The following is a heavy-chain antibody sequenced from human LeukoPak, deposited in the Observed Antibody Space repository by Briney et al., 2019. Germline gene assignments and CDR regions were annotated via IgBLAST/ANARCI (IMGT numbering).Heavy chain of an antibody. J-gene: IGHJ6*01. D-gene: IGHD1-14*01. V-gene: IGHV7-4-1*02. Sequence: GASVKVSCKASGYIFTNYALNWMRQAPGQGVEGRGWISTNTGIPTYAPAFPGRFAFSRCTSVTTAYLQMSSLNAEDTAVYYCARVRGMPSYGMDVWGQGTTVTVSS. CDR1: GYIFTNYA. CDR3: ARVRGMPSYGMDV. CDR2: ISTNTGIP.